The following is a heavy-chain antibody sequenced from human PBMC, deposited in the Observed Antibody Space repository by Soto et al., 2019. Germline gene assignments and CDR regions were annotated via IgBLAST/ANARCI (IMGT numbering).Heavy chain of an antibody. J-gene: IGHJ6*02. CDR1: GGTFSSYA. Sequence: QVQLVQSGAEVKKPGSSVKVSCKAPGGTFSSYAISWVRQAPGQGLEWMGGIIPIFGTAKYAQKFQGRVTITADESTSTGYMELISLRSEDTSVYYCARSQGGSSSSDIYYYYYYGLDVWGQGTTVTVSS. D-gene: IGHD2-15*01. CDR2: IIPIFGTA. V-gene: IGHV1-69*01. CDR3: ARSQGGSSSSDIYYYYYYGLDV.